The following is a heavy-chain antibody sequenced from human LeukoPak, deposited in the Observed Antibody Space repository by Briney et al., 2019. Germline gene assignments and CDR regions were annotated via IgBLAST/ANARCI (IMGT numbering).Heavy chain of an antibody. CDR1: GDSITGSSYY. D-gene: IGHD3-22*01. CDR3: ARHYYDRTGYYYFDY. CDR2: MYYSGTT. J-gene: IGHJ4*02. V-gene: IGHV4-39*01. Sequence: SETLSLTCSVSGDSITGSSYYWGWIRQPPGQGLEWIGSMYYSGTTYSNPSLKSRLTMSADASKNQFSLKLRSVTAADTAVFYCARHYYDRTGYYYFDYWGQGILVTVSS.